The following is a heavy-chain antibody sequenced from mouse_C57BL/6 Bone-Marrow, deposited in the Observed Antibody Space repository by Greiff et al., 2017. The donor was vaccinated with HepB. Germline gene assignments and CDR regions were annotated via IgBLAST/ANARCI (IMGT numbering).Heavy chain of an antibody. CDR3: ARQKGSGSSPWFAY. J-gene: IGHJ3*01. D-gene: IGHD1-1*01. CDR2: INSDGGCT. V-gene: IGHV5-2*01. Sequence: EVMLVESGGGLVQPGESLKLSCESNEFDFPSHDMSWVRQTPEKRRELVAAINSDGGCTYYPDTMERRFIISRDNTKKTLYLQMSSLRSEDTALYYCARQKGSGSSPWFAYWGQGTLVTVSA. CDR1: EFDFPSHD.